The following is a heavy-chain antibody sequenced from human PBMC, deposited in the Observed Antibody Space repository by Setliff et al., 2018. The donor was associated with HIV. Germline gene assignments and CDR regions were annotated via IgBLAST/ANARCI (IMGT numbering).Heavy chain of an antibody. D-gene: IGHD4-17*01. CDR2: ISSSDSTV. V-gene: IGHV3-48*03. Sequence: LRLSCAASGFAFSTYEMNWVRQAPGKGLEWVAYISSSDSTVYYADSVKGRFTIYRDNAKNSLFLQMNGLRAEDTGFYHCARLSPPDDYGDLGGVDYWGQGTLVTVSS. CDR1: GFAFSTYE. CDR3: ARLSPPDDYGDLGGVDY. J-gene: IGHJ4*02.